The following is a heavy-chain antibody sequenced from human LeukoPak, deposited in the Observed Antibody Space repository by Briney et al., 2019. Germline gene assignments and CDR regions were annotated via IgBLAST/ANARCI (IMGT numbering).Heavy chain of an antibody. D-gene: IGHD3-10*01. CDR2: INPNSGGT. CDR3: ARDYWFGELLSNFDY. Sequence: ASVKVSCKASGYTFTGYYMHWVRQAPGQGLEWTGWINPNSGGTNYAQKFQGRVTMTRDTSISTAYMGPSRLRSDDTAVYYCARDYWFGELLSNFDYWGQGTLVTVSS. CDR1: GYTFTGYY. V-gene: IGHV1-2*02. J-gene: IGHJ4*02.